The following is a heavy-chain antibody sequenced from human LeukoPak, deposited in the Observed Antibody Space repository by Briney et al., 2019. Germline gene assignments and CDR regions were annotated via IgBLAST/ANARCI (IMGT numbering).Heavy chain of an antibody. D-gene: IGHD2-15*01. CDR3: ARGRGGD. J-gene: IGHJ4*02. CDR2: ISSEGFT. Sequence: GGSLRLSCAVAGVAVNSYFMGWVRQAPGKGLEWVSLISSEGFTYYADSVKGRFTISRDNSKNTLYLQMNSLRAEDTAFYYCARGRGGDWGQGALVTVSS. CDR1: GVAVNSYF. V-gene: IGHV3-53*01.